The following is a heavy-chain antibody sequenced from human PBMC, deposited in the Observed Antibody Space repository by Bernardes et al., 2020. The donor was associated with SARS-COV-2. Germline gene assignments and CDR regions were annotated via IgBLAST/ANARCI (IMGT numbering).Heavy chain of an antibody. CDR3: ARGANYAMGV. V-gene: IGHV6-1*01. CDR2: TSYRSKWNY. CDR1: GDSVSSNSAV. J-gene: IGHJ6*02. Sequence: SQTPSLTCAISGDSVSSNSAVWHWIRQSPSRGLEWLGRTSYRSKWNYDYAVSVKSRITISPDTSKNQFSLELTSVTPEDTAVYYCARGANYAMGVWGQGTTVTVSS.